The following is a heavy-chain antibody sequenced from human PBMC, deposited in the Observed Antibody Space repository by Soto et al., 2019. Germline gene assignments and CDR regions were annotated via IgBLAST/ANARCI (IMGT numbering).Heavy chain of an antibody. J-gene: IGHJ4*02. V-gene: IGHV3-30-3*01. D-gene: IGHD3-3*01. CDR1: GFTFSSYA. CDR2: ISYDGSNK. CDR3: ARDKRDLRFLEWSYYFDY. Sequence: QVQLVESGGGVVQPGRSLRLSCAASGFTFSSYAMHWVRQAPGKGLEWVAVISYDGSNKYYADSVKGRFTISGDNSKNTLYRQRNSLRAEDTAVYYCARDKRDLRFLEWSYYFDYWGQGTLVTVSS.